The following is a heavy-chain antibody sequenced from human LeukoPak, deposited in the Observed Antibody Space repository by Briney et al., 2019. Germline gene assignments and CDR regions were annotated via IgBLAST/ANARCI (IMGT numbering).Heavy chain of an antibody. J-gene: IGHJ4*02. CDR2: IYHSGST. CDR3: ARSSDEVRLENTLDY. CDR1: GYSISSGYY. Sequence: SGTLSLTCTVSGYSISSGYYWGWIRQPPGKGLEWIGSIYHSGSTYYNPSLKSRVTISVDTSKNQFSLKLSSVTAADTAVYYCARSSDEVRLENTLDYWGQGTLVTVSS. D-gene: IGHD6-25*01. V-gene: IGHV4-38-2*02.